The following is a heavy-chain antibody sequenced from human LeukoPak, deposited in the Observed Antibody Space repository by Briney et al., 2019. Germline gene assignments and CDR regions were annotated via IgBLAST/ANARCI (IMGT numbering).Heavy chain of an antibody. CDR3: ARAERGGLYYFDY. CDR1: GGSISSGDYY. CDR2: IYYSGST. Sequence: SETLSLTCTVSGGSISSGDYYWSWIRQPPGKGLEWIGYIYYSGSTYYNPSLKSRVTISVDTSKNQFSLKLSSVTAADTAVYYCARAERGGLYYFDYWCQGTLVTVSS. D-gene: IGHD3-16*01. J-gene: IGHJ4*02. V-gene: IGHV4-30-4*08.